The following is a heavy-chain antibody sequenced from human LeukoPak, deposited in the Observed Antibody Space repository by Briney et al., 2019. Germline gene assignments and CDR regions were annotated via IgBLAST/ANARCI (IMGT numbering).Heavy chain of an antibody. Sequence: PSETLSLTCTVSGGSISSSSHYWGWIRQPPGKGLEWIGSIYYSGSTYYNPSLKSRVTISVDTSKNQFSLKLSSVTAADTAVYYCARQVQDYYDSSGSPYYFDYWGQGTLVTVSS. CDR3: ARQVQDYYDSSGSPYYFDY. D-gene: IGHD3-22*01. J-gene: IGHJ4*02. V-gene: IGHV4-39*01. CDR1: GGSISSSSHY. CDR2: IYYSGST.